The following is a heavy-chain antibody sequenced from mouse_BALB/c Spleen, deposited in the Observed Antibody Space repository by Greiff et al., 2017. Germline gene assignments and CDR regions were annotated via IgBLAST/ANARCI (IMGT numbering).Heavy chain of an antibody. Sequence: VQLQQSGAELARPGASVKLSCKASGYTFTSYWMQWVKQRPGQGLEWIGAIYPGDGDTRYTQKFKGKATLTADKSSSTAYMQLSSLASEDSAVYYCARGGYDDGYWGQGTLVTVSA. V-gene: IGHV1-87*01. D-gene: IGHD2-2*01. CDR3: ARGGYDDGY. CDR2: IYPGDGDT. J-gene: IGHJ3*01. CDR1: GYTFTSYW.